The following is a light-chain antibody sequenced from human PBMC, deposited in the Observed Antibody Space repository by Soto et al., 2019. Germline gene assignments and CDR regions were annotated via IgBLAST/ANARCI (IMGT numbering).Light chain of an antibody. V-gene: IGKV1-39*01. CDR2: AAS. CDR3: QQSYSIPYT. Sequence: DIQMSQSPSSLSASVGARVTITCRASQSISDYLNWYQQKPGKVPNLLIYAASSLQSGVPSRFSGSGSGTDFTLTITSLQPEDFATYFCQQSYSIPYTFGQGTKLEI. CDR1: QSISDY. J-gene: IGKJ2*01.